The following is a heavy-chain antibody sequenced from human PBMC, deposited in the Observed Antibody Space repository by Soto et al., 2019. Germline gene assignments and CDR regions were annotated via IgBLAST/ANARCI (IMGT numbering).Heavy chain of an antibody. CDR3: ARLVYNTRLNYMYFDF. V-gene: IGHV4-4*02. Sequence: SETLSLTCAVSGVSLTSGNWWTWVRQSPQRGLEYIGEIFHDGTANYYPSFERRVAMSVDTSRNQFSLKLTSVTAADTAVYFCARLVYNTRLNYMYFDFWGPGTLVTVSS. CDR1: GVSLTSGNW. CDR2: IFHDGTA. J-gene: IGHJ4*02. D-gene: IGHD1-20*01.